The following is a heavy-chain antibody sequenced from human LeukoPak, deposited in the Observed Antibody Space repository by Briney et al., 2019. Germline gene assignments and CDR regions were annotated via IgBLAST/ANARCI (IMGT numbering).Heavy chain of an antibody. CDR3: ARAQGTVAIDY. CDR1: GGSISSSSYY. Sequence: PSETLPLTCTVSGGSISSSSYYWGWIRQPPGKGLEWIGSIYYSGSTYYNPSLKSRVTISVDTSKNQFSLKLSSVTAADTAVYYCARAQGTVAIDYWGQGTLVTVSS. D-gene: IGHD5-12*01. CDR2: IYYSGST. J-gene: IGHJ4*02. V-gene: IGHV4-39*07.